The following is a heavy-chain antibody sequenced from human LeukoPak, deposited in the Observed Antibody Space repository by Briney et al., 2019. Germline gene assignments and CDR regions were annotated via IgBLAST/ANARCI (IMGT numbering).Heavy chain of an antibody. Sequence: SETLSLTCTVSGGSISSYYWSWIRQPPGKGLEWIGDIYYSGSTNYNPSLKSRVTISVDTSMNQFSLKLSSVTAADTAVYYCARRSGYSSGYFDYWGQGTLVTVSS. V-gene: IGHV4-59*08. CDR3: ARRSGYSSGYFDY. D-gene: IGHD6-19*01. CDR1: GGSISSYY. J-gene: IGHJ4*02. CDR2: IYYSGST.